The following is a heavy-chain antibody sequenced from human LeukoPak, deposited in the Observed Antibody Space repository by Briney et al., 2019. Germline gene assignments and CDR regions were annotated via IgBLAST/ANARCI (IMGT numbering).Heavy chain of an antibody. D-gene: IGHD4-23*01. CDR2: IYTSGST. CDR1: GGSISSGSYY. J-gene: IGHJ4*02. CDR3: ARTTSYGGITYYFDY. Sequence: SETLSLTCTVFGGSISSGSYYWSWIRQPAGKGLEWIGRIYTSGSTNYNPSLKSRVTISVDTSKNQFSLKLSSVTAADTAVYYCARTTSYGGITYYFDYWGQGTLVTVSS. V-gene: IGHV4-61*02.